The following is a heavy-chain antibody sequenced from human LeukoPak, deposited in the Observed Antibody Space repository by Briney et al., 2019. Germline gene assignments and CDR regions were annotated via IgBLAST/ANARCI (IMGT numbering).Heavy chain of an antibody. J-gene: IGHJ6*04. Sequence: PSESLSLTCAVPGYSISSGYRGPWIRQPPGEGREYLGSIYHRGNATYNPCPPSRVTISLDTSKHQYSLKLRSVAAADRALYYCARDLGYYRMDVWGKGTTVTVSS. D-gene: IGHD7-27*01. CDR1: GYSISSGYR. CDR2: IYHRGNA. CDR3: ARDLGYYRMDV. V-gene: IGHV4-38-2*02.